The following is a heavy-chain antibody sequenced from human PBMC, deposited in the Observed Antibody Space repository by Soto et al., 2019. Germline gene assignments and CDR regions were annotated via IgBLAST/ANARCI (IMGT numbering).Heavy chain of an antibody. Sequence: EVQLVESGGGLVQPGGSLRLSCAASGFTFSSYWMHWVRQAPGKGLVWISRINSDGSSTSYADSVKGRFTISRDNAKNTLYLQMNSLRAEDTAVYYCARDNGDYVFAFDIWGQGTMVTVSS. CDR2: INSDGSST. V-gene: IGHV3-74*01. J-gene: IGHJ3*02. D-gene: IGHD4-17*01. CDR3: ARDNGDYVFAFDI. CDR1: GFTFSSYW.